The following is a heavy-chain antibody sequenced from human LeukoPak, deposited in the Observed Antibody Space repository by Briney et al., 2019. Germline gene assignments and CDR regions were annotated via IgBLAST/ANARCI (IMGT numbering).Heavy chain of an antibody. D-gene: IGHD3-10*01. V-gene: IGHV4-38-2*01. CDR2: IYHIGST. Sequence: SETLSLTCGVSGFSISRSYYWAWIRQPPGKGLEWIGTIYHIGSTYYSPSLGSRVTMSVDTSKNEFSLNLKSVTAADTAVYYCARAGWIITSGIDYWGQGALATVSS. J-gene: IGHJ4*02. CDR3: ARAGWIITSGIDY. CDR1: GFSISRSYY.